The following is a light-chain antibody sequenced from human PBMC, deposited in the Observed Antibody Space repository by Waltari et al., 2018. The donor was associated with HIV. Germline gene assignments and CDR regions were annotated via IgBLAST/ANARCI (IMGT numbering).Light chain of an antibody. CDR3: EEWDDSLIGFYV. Sequence: SVLTQPPSASGTPGQRVIICYPWSSFNIESNFVFWYQQRPGAAPKHLLYRNNQRPSGVPDRFSGSKSGTSASQAISGLRSEDEADDYCEEWDDSLIGFYVVGTGTKVTVL. CDR2: RNN. V-gene: IGLV1-47*01. J-gene: IGLJ1*01. CDR1: SFNIESNF.